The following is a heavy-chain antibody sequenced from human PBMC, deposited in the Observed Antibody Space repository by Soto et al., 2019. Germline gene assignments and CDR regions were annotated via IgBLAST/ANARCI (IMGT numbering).Heavy chain of an antibody. Sequence: GGSLRLSCAASGFTFSSYGMHWVRQAPGKGLEWVAVIWYDGSNKYYADSVKGRFTISRDNSKNTLYLQMNSLRAEDTAVYYCARPNTPGIAAAGTDYWGQGTLVTVSS. CDR1: GFTFSSYG. CDR2: IWYDGSNK. V-gene: IGHV3-33*01. J-gene: IGHJ4*02. D-gene: IGHD6-13*01. CDR3: ARPNTPGIAAAGTDY.